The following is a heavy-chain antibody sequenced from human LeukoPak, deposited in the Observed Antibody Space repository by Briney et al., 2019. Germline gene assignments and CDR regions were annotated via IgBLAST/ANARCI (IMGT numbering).Heavy chain of an antibody. CDR2: ISGSGGST. CDR1: GFTFSSYA. J-gene: IGHJ4*02. Sequence: GGSLRLSCAASGFTFSSYAMSWVRQAPGKGLEWVSAISGSGGSTYYADSVKGRFTISRDNSKNTLYLQMNSPRAEDAAVYYCAKVRLPAFDYWGQGTLVTVSS. CDR3: AKVRLPAFDY. D-gene: IGHD3-16*01. V-gene: IGHV3-23*01.